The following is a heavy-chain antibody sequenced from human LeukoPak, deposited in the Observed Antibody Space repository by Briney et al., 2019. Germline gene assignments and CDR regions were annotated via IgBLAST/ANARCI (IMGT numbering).Heavy chain of an antibody. D-gene: IGHD3-3*01. CDR1: GYSISSGYY. CDR2: IYHSGST. J-gene: IGHJ3*02. CDR3: ARANQNVLRFLEWLSAFDI. Sequence: SETLSLTCAVSGYSISSGYYWGWIRQPPVKGLEWIGSIYHSGSTYYNPSLKSRVTISVDTSKNQFSLKLSSVTAADTAVYYCARANQNVLRFLEWLSAFDIWGQGTMVTVSS. V-gene: IGHV4-38-2*01.